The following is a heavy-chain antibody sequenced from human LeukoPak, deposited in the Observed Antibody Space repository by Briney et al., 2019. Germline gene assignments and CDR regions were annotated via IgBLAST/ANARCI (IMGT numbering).Heavy chain of an antibody. J-gene: IGHJ4*02. CDR3: ARVRATGAFDY. D-gene: IGHD5-12*01. V-gene: IGHV4-34*01. CDR1: GFTVSSYK. Sequence: GSLTLSCAASGFTVSSYKMKWVSQAPGKGLEWIGEINHSGSTNYNPSLKSRVTISVDTSKNNFSLKLSSVTAADTAVYYCARVRATGAFDYWGQGTLVTVSS. CDR2: INHSGST.